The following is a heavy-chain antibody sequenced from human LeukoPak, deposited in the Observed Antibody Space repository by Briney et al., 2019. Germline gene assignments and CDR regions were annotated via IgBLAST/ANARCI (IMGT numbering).Heavy chain of an antibody. D-gene: IGHD1-26*01. V-gene: IGHV4-38-2*01. CDR2: IYHSGST. J-gene: IGHJ4*02. Sequence: GSLRLSCAASGFTFSNYAMSWIRQPPGKGLEWIGSIYHSGSTYYNPSLKSRVTISVDTSKNQFSLKLSSVTAADTAVYYCARPGATHPYYFDYWGQGTLVTVSS. CDR1: GFTFSNYA. CDR3: ARPGATHPYYFDY.